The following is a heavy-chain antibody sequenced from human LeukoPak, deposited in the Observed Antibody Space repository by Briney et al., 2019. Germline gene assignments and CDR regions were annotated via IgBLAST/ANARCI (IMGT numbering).Heavy chain of an antibody. CDR3: ARSRIVVVPAAITQGYYGMGV. V-gene: IGHV4-34*01. J-gene: IGHJ6*02. CDR2: INHSGST. D-gene: IGHD2-2*01. CDR1: GGSFSGYY. Sequence: PSETLSFTCAVYGGSFSGYYWSWIRQPPGRGLEWIGEINHSGSTNYNPSLKSRVTISVDTSKNQFSLKLSSVTAADTAVYYCARSRIVVVPAAITQGYYGMGVWGQGTTVTVSS.